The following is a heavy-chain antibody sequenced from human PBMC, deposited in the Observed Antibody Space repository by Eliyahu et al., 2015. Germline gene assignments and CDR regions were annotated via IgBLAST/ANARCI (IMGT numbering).Heavy chain of an antibody. D-gene: IGHD5-12*01. CDR3: ARNLNSGHDN. CDR2: VSTYNGHT. V-gene: IGHV1-18*01. CDR1: GYTFTSYG. Sequence: QVQLVQSGGEVKKPGASVKVSCKASGYTFTSYGISWMRQAPGQGLEWLGWVSTYNGHTNYGQKFQGRVSMTTDTSTTTAYMELRSLRSDDTAVYFCARNLNSGHDNWGQGTLVTVSS. J-gene: IGHJ4*02.